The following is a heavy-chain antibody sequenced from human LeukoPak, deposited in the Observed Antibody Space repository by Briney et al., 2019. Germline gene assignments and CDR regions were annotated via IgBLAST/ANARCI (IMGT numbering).Heavy chain of an antibody. CDR3: ARVRYCSSTSCYKGDYYYYYMDV. V-gene: IGHV4-59*01. J-gene: IGHJ6*03. D-gene: IGHD2-2*02. CDR1: GGSISSYY. Sequence: PSETLSLTCTVSGGSISSYYWSWIRQPPGKGLEWIGYIYYSGSTNYNPSLKSRVTISVDTSKNQFSLKLSSVTAADTAVYYSARVRYCSSTSCYKGDYYYYYMDVWGKGTTVTVSS. CDR2: IYYSGST.